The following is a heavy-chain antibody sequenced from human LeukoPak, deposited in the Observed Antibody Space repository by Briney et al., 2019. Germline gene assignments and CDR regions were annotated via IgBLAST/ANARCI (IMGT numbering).Heavy chain of an antibody. J-gene: IGHJ4*02. V-gene: IGHV6-1*01. Sequence: SQTLSLTCAISGDSVSSNSAAWNCIRQSPSRGLEGLGSTYYRSKWYNDYAVSVKSRITINTDTAKNQFSLQLNSVTSEDTAVYYCASEYYDSSGGFDYWGQGTLVTVSS. CDR3: ASEYYDSSGGFDY. D-gene: IGHD3-22*01. CDR2: TYYRSKWYN. CDR1: GDSVSSNSAA.